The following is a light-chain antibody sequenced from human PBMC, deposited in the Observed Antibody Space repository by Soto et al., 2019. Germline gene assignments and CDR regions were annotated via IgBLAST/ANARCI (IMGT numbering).Light chain of an antibody. J-gene: IGKJ4*01. CDR1: QDISNY. CDR2: DAS. V-gene: IGKV1-33*01. Sequence: DIQMTQSPSSLSASVGDRVTITCQASQDISNYLNWYQQKPGKAPKLLIYDASNLETGVPSRFSGSGSGTDXXXXXXXLQPEDIATYYCQQYDNLPSLTFGGGTKVEIK. CDR3: QQYDNLPSLT.